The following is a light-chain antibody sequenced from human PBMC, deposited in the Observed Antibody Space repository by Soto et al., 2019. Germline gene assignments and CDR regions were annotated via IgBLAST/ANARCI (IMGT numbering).Light chain of an antibody. J-gene: IGKJ4*01. V-gene: IGKV1-33*01. CDR3: QQYDNVPLS. Sequence: DIQMTQSAASLSSSVGYRVTITRQASQDIGNYLNWYQQKPGKAPKVLIYDASNLETGVPSSFSGSGSGTDFTFTISSLQPEDIATYYCQQYDNVPLSFGGGTKVDIK. CDR1: QDIGNY. CDR2: DAS.